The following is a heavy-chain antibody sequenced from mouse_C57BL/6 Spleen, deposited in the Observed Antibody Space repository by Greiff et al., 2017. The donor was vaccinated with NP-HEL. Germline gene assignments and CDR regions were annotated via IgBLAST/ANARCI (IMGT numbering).Heavy chain of an antibody. CDR2: INPDTGGT. Sequence: EVQLQQSGPELVKPGASVKISCKASGYTFTDYYMNWVKQSHGQSLEWIGDINPDTGGTSYNQKFKGKATLTVDTSSSTAYMELRSLTSEDSAVYYCARPDDWGKGTTLTVAS. V-gene: IGHV1-26*01. CDR1: GYTFTDYY. J-gene: IGHJ2*01. CDR3: ARPDD.